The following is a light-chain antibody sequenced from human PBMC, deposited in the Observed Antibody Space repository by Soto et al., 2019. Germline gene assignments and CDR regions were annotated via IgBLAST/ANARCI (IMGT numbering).Light chain of an antibody. CDR3: QQYDSSPWT. J-gene: IGKJ1*01. CDR1: QSVNRNY. Sequence: EIVLTQSPGTLSLSPGERATLSCRASQSVNRNYLAWFQQKPGQAPRLLIYGASSRATGIPDRFSGSGSGTDFTRTISRLEPEDFAVYFCQQYDSSPWTFGQGTKVDIK. V-gene: IGKV3-20*01. CDR2: GAS.